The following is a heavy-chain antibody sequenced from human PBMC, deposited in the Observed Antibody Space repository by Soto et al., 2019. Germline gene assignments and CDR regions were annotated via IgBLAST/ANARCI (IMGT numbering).Heavy chain of an antibody. D-gene: IGHD3-3*01. J-gene: IGHJ6*02. CDR3: ARDRRITIFGRGMDV. Sequence: GGSLRLSCAASGFTFSSYATHWVRQAPGKGLEWVAVISYDGSNKYYADSVKGRFTISRDNSKNTLYLQMNSLRAEDTAVYYCARDRRITIFGRGMDVWGQGTTVTVSS. CDR1: GFTFSSYA. V-gene: IGHV3-30-3*01. CDR2: ISYDGSNK.